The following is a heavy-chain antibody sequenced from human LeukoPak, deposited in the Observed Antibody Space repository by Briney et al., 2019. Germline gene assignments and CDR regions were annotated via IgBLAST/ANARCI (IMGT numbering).Heavy chain of an antibody. Sequence: ASVKVSCKASGYTFTSFGFSWVRQAPGQGLEWMGWISTYYGNTNYAQKLQDRVTMTTDTSTSTAYMELTSLRSDDTAVYYCARVYSTNYYGSGDRPFLFDYWGQGTVVTVSS. CDR2: ISTYYGNT. J-gene: IGHJ4*02. CDR1: GYTFTSFG. CDR3: ARVYSTNYYGSGDRPFLFDY. D-gene: IGHD3-10*01. V-gene: IGHV1-18*01.